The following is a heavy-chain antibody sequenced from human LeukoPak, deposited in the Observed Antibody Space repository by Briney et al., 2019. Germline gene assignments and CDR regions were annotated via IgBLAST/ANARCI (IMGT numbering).Heavy chain of an antibody. D-gene: IGHD4-17*01. CDR2: ISYDGSNK. CDR3: AKDQSDYAGYYFDY. V-gene: IGHV3-30*18. J-gene: IGHJ4*02. Sequence: RRSLRLSCAASGFTLSSYPMHWVRQAPGKGLEWVAIISYDGSNKFYADSVKGRFTISRDNSKNTLFLQMDSLRAEDTAVYYCAKDQSDYAGYYFDYWGQGTLVTVSS. CDR1: GFTLSSYP.